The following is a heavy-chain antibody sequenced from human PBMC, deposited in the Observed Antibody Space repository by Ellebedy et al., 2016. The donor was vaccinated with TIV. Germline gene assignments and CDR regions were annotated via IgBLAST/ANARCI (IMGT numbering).Heavy chain of an antibody. V-gene: IGHV4-59*01. CDR2: IYYSGST. J-gene: IGHJ4*02. CDR1: GGSISSYY. CDR3: AREGYSGEVIDY. Sequence: MPSETLSLTCTVSGGSISSYYWSWIRQPPGKGLEWIGYIYYSGSTNYNPSLTSRVTISVDTSKNQFSLKLSSVTAADTAVYYCAREGYSGEVIDYWGQGTLVTVSS. D-gene: IGHD6-13*01.